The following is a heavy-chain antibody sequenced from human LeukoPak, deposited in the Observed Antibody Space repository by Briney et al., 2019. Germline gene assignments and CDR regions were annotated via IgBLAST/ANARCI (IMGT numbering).Heavy chain of an antibody. Sequence: ASVEVSCKASGYTFTGYYMHWVRQAPGQGLEWMGWINPNSGGTNYAQKFQGRVTMTRDTSISTAYMELSRLRSDDTAVYYCASRECGGDCYFGAFDIWGQGTMVTVSS. J-gene: IGHJ3*02. CDR3: ASRECGGDCYFGAFDI. V-gene: IGHV1-2*02. D-gene: IGHD2-21*02. CDR1: GYTFTGYY. CDR2: INPNSGGT.